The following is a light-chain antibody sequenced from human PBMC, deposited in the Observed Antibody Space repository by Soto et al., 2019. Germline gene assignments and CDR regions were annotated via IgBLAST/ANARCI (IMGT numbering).Light chain of an antibody. V-gene: IGLV1-40*01. Sequence: QSVLTQPPSVSGAPGQRVTISCTGSSSNIGAGYDVHWYQQLPGTAPKLLIYGNSNRPSGVPDRFSGSKSGTSASLAITGLQAEDEAAYSCQSYNSSLSVVVFGGGTKLTVL. CDR2: GNS. CDR3: QSYNSSLSVVV. J-gene: IGLJ2*01. CDR1: SSNIGAGYD.